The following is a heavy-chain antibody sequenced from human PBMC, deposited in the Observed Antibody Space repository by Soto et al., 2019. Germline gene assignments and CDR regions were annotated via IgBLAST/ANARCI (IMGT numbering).Heavy chain of an antibody. D-gene: IGHD6-19*01. Sequence: XGSLGLSCAASGFSFSSYGMHWVRQAPGKGLEWVAVICDDGSNKYYADSVKGRFTISRDNSKNTLYLQMNSLRAEDTAVYYCARDTIGGEEVAGTRNYYGMDVWGQGTTVTVSS. CDR2: ICDDGSNK. V-gene: IGHV3-33*01. J-gene: IGHJ6*02. CDR3: ARDTIGGEEVAGTRNYYGMDV. CDR1: GFSFSSYG.